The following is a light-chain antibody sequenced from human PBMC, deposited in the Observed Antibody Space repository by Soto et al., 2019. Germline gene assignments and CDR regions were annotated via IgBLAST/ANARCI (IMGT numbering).Light chain of an antibody. CDR3: SSYTSSSTVV. CDR1: SSDVGGYNY. Sequence: QSVLTQPASVSGSPGQSITISCTGTSSDVGGYNYVSWYQQHPGKAPKLMIYEVSNRPSGVSNRFSGSKSGNTASLTISGLQAEDEADYNCSSYTSSSTVVFGGGTKVTVL. V-gene: IGLV2-14*01. CDR2: EVS. J-gene: IGLJ2*01.